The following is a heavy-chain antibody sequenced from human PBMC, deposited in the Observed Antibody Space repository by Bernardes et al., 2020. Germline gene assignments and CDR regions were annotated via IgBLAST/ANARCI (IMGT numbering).Heavy chain of an antibody. Sequence: GGSLRLSCAASGFTFSDYYMSWIRQAPGKGLEWVSYISSSSSYTNYADSVKGRFTISRDNAKNSLYLQMNSLRAEDTAVYYCAREGPPTYYDFWSGYYRDYYYYYMDVWGKGTTVTVSS. V-gene: IGHV3-11*06. CDR3: AREGPPTYYDFWSGYYRDYYYYYMDV. CDR2: ISSSSSYT. CDR1: GFTFSDYY. J-gene: IGHJ6*03. D-gene: IGHD3-3*01.